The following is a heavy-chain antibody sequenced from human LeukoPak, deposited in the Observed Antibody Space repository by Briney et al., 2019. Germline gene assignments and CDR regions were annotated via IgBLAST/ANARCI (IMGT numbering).Heavy chain of an antibody. Sequence: GGSLRLSCAASGFTFSSYAMSWVRQAPGKGLEWVSAISGSGGSTYYADSVKGRFTVSRDNSKNTLYLQMNSLRAEDTAVYYCAKRSRGWFGESDYWGQGTLVTVSS. D-gene: IGHD3-10*01. CDR3: AKRSRGWFGESDY. J-gene: IGHJ4*02. CDR1: GFTFSSYA. CDR2: ISGSGGST. V-gene: IGHV3-23*01.